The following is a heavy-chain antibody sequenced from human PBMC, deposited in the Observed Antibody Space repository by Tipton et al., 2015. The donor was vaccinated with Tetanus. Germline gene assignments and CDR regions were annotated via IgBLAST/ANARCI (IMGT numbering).Heavy chain of an antibody. CDR1: GFTFSSFA. CDR3: AKEVDVSSGWRNFDY. CDR2: ISDSGGTT. V-gene: IGHV3-23*01. D-gene: IGHD3-22*01. Sequence: SLRLACAASGFTFSSFAMSWVRQAPGKGLEWVSSISDSGGTTYYAGSVKGRFTLSRDNSKNTLFLHMDPLRAEDTAVYYCAKEVDVSSGWRNFDYWGQGTPVTVSS. J-gene: IGHJ4*02.